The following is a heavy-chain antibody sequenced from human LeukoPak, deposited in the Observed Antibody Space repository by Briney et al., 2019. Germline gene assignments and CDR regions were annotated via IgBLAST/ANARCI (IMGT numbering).Heavy chain of an antibody. J-gene: IGHJ6*02. CDR3: ARRTLQYCSGGSCYFPIPPYYYYYGMDV. V-gene: IGHV3-33*01. Sequence: PGGSLRLSCAASGFTFGSYSMRWVRQAPGKGLEWVAVIWYDGSNKYYADSVKGRFTISRDNAKNSLYLQMNSLRAEDTAVYYCARRTLQYCSGGSCYFPIPPYYYYYGMDVWGQGTTVTVSS. CDR1: GFTFGSYS. D-gene: IGHD2-15*01. CDR2: IWYDGSNK.